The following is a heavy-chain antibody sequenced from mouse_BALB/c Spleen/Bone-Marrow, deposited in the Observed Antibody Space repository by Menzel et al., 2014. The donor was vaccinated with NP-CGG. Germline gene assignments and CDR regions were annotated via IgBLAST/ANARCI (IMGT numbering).Heavy chain of an antibody. CDR1: GFTFSSYT. CDR3: TRDLYDGYSYYAMDY. V-gene: IGHV5-6-4*01. CDR2: ISSVGIYT. D-gene: IGHD2-3*01. Sequence: EVKLVESGGGLVKPGGSLKLSCAASGFTFSSYTMSWVRQTPEKRLEWVATISSVGIYTYYPDSVKGRITISRDNAKNTLYLQMSSLKSEDTAMYYCTRDLYDGYSYYAMDYWGQGTSVTVSS. J-gene: IGHJ4*01.